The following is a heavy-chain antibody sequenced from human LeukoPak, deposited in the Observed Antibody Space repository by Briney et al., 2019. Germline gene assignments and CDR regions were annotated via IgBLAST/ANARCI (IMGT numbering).Heavy chain of an antibody. V-gene: IGHV1-24*01. CDR2: FDLEDGET. CDR3: ATSRFGGISGYVFGMDV. J-gene: IGHJ6*04. Sequence: ASVKVSCKVSGYTLTELSMHWVRQAPGKGLEWMGGFDLEDGETSYAQKFQGRVTMTEDTSTDTAYMDLSSLRSEDTAVYYCATSRFGGISGYVFGMDVWGKGTTVTVSS. CDR1: GYTLTELS. D-gene: IGHD5-12*01.